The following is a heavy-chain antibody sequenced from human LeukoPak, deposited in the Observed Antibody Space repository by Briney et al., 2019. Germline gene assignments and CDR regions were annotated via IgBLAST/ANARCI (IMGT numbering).Heavy chain of an antibody. CDR1: GFTFSSYA. V-gene: IGHV3-23*01. CDR2: ISGSGGST. Sequence: GGSLRLSCAASGFTFSSYAMSWVRQAPGKGLEWVSAISGSGGSTYYADSVKGRFTISRDNSKNTVFLQMNSLRAEDTAVYYCAKPGTFLQDYWGQGTLVTVSS. CDR3: AKPGTFLQDY. J-gene: IGHJ4*02. D-gene: IGHD1-1*01.